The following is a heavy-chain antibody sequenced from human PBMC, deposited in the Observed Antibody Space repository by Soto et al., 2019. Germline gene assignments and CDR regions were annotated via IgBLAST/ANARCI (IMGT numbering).Heavy chain of an antibody. Sequence: ASVKVSCKASGYTFTSYAMHWVRQAPGQRLEWMGWINAGNGNTKYSQKFQGRVTITRDTSASTAYMELSSLRSEDTAVYYCARPGCGWYNDAFDIWGQGTMVTVSS. CDR3: ARPGCGWYNDAFDI. D-gene: IGHD6-19*01. CDR1: GYTFTSYA. V-gene: IGHV1-3*01. J-gene: IGHJ3*02. CDR2: INAGNGNT.